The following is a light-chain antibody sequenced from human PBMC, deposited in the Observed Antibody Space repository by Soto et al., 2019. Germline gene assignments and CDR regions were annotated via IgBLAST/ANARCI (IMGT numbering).Light chain of an antibody. Sequence: QSVLTQPASVSGSPGQSITISCTGTSSDVGAFNYVSWYLQYPGKAPKLMIYEVGNRPSGVSNRFSGSKSGNTASLTISGPQAEDESDYYASPYASASIYVFGTGTK. J-gene: IGLJ1*01. CDR2: EVG. V-gene: IGLV2-14*01. CDR1: SSDVGAFNY. CDR3: SPYASASIYV.